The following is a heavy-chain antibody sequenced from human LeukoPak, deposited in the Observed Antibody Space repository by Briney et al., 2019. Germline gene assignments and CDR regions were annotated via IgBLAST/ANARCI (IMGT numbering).Heavy chain of an antibody. CDR2: IYYSGST. CDR1: GGSISSYY. J-gene: IGHJ2*01. Sequence: SETLSLTCTVSGGSISSYYWSLIRQPPGKGLEWIGYIYYSGSTNYNPSLKSRVTISVDTSKNQFSLKLSSVTAADTAVYYCARVRVGSSSWYTWYFDLWGRGTLVTVSS. V-gene: IGHV4-59*01. CDR3: ARVRVGSSSWYTWYFDL. D-gene: IGHD6-13*01.